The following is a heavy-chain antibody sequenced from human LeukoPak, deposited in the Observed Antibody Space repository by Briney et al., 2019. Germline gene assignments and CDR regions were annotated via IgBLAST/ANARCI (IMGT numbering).Heavy chain of an antibody. V-gene: IGHV1-2*02. CDR3: ATWRPIDYYYYMDV. Sequence: ASVKVFCKASGYTFTGYYMHWVRQAPGQGLEWMGWINPNSGGTNYAQKFQGRVTMTRDTSISTAYMELSSLRSEDTAVYYCATWRPIDYYYYMDVWGKGTTVTVSS. D-gene: IGHD5-12*01. J-gene: IGHJ6*03. CDR1: GYTFTGYY. CDR2: INPNSGGT.